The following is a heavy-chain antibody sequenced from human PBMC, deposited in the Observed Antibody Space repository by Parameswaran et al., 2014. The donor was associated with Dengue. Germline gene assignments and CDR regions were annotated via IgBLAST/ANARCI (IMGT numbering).Heavy chain of an antibody. Sequence: VRQAPGKALEYVSAITPNGAGTYYADSVKGRFTISRDNSQNTLYLQMTSLRAEDAAVYYCVRRAAAGTQVYFYFDLWAVAPWSPSPQ. V-gene: IGHV3-64D*06. CDR3: VRRAAAGTQVYFYFDL. CDR2: ITPNGAGT. D-gene: IGHD6-19*01. J-gene: IGHJ2*01.